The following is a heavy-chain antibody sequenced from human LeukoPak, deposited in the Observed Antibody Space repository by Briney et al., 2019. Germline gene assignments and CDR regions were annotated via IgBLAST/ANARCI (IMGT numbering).Heavy chain of an antibody. Sequence: SETLSLTCAVSGGSISSNSYYWGWIRQPPGKGLEWIGEINHSGSTNYNPSLKSRVTISVDTSKNQFSLKLSSVTAADTAVYYCARRPYCSGGSCYSRRRYFDYWGQGTLVTVSS. CDR3: ARRPYCSGGSCYSRRRYFDY. V-gene: IGHV4-39*07. CDR2: INHSGST. D-gene: IGHD2-15*01. CDR1: GGSISSNSYY. J-gene: IGHJ4*02.